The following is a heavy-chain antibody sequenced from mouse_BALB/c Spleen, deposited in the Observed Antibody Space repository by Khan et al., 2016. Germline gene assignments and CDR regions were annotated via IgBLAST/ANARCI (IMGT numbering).Heavy chain of an antibody. V-gene: IGHV3-2*02. CDR1: GYSITSDYA. CDR3: ATTYYAMDY. J-gene: IGHJ4*01. CDR2: ISYSGST. Sequence: EVQLVESGPGLVKPSQSLSLTCTVTGYSITSDYARNWIRQFPGNKLEWMGYISYSGSTSYNPSLKSRISITRDTSKNQFFLQLNSVTTEDTATYYCATTYYAMDYWGQGTSVTVSS.